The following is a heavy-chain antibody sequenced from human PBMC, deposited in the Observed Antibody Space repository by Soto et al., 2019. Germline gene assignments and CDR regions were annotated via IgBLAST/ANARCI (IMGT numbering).Heavy chain of an antibody. Sequence: EVQLLESGGGLVQPGGSLRLSCAASGFTFSNYAMSWVRQVPGKGLEWVSTISGSSGSTYYADSVKGRFTISRDNSKNMLYLHMNSLKVEDSAVYYCAKDLVHYGYSEHWYFDLWGRGTLVTVSS. D-gene: IGHD4-17*01. V-gene: IGHV3-23*01. CDR3: AKDLVHYGYSEHWYFDL. J-gene: IGHJ2*01. CDR2: ISGSSGST. CDR1: GFTFSNYA.